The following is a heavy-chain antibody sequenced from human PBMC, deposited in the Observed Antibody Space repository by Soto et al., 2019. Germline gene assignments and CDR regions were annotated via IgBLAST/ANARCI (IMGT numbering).Heavy chain of an antibody. CDR1: GFSLTSPGMC. CDR3: ARSIRGPRRFNGMDV. D-gene: IGHD1-20*01. V-gene: IGHV2-70*13. J-gene: IGHJ6*02. Sequence: SGPTLVNPTETLTLACTFSGFSLTSPGMCVSWIRHPPGKALEWLALIERDDDDKYYSTSLKARLTISKDTRKNQVVLTMADMDPADTGTYYCARSIRGPRRFNGMDVWGQGTTVTVSS. CDR2: IERDDDDK.